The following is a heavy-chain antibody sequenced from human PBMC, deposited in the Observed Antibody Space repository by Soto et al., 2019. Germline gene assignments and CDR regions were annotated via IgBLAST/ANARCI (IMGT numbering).Heavy chain of an antibody. J-gene: IGHJ6*02. CDR2: IFPIFGTA. CDR3: ASSRLGGTGYYYGMDV. Sequence: ASVKVSCKASGGTFSSYAISWVRQAPGQGLEWLGGIFPIFGTADYAQKFQGRFTFTADESTSTAYMGLSSLRSEDTAVYYCASSRLGGTGYYYGMDVWGQGTTVTVSS. D-gene: IGHD3-16*01. CDR1: GGTFSSYA. V-gene: IGHV1-69*13.